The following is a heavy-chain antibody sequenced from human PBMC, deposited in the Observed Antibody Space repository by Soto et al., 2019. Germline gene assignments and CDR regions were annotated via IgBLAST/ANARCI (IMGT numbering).Heavy chain of an antibody. CDR2: ISAYNGNT. V-gene: IGHV1-18*01. J-gene: IGHJ4*02. D-gene: IGHD6-13*01. CDR3: ARSLGSSSWYDY. Sequence: QVQLVQSGAEVKKPGASVKVSCKASGYTFSSYGISWVRQAPGQGLQWVGWISAYNGNTNYAQKLQGRVTMTRDTSTTTAYMEQRSLISDDTAVYYCARSLGSSSWYDYWGQGTLVTVSS. CDR1: GYTFSSYG.